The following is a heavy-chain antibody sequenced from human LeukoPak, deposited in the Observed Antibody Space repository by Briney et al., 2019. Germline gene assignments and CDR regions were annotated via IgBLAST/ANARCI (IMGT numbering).Heavy chain of an antibody. V-gene: IGHV3-48*01. J-gene: IGHJ3*02. CDR3: ARDGTPTMIVVPAAIRVGAFDI. D-gene: IGHD2-2*02. Sequence: GGSLRLSCAASGFTFSSYSMNWVRQAPGKGLEWVSYISSSSSTIYYADSVKGRFTISRDNAKNSLYLQMNSLRAEDTAVYYCARDGTPTMIVVPAAIRVGAFDIWGQGTMVTVSS. CDR2: ISSSSSTI. CDR1: GFTFSSYS.